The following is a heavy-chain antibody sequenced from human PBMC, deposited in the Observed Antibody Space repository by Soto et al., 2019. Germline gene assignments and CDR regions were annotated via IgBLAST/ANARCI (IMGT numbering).Heavy chain of an antibody. J-gene: IGHJ6*02. Sequence: GGSLRLSCAASGFTFSSYGMHWVRQAPGKGLEWVAVISYDGSNKYYADSVKGRFTISRDNSKNTLYLQMNSLRAEDTAVYYCAKDLGGSYERYSYYYGMDVWGQGTTVTVSS. CDR2: ISYDGSNK. CDR3: AKDLGGSYERYSYYYGMDV. V-gene: IGHV3-30*18. D-gene: IGHD1-26*01. CDR1: GFTFSSYG.